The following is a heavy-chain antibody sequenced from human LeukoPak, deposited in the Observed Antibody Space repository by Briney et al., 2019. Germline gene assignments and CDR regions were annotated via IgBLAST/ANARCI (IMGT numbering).Heavy chain of an antibody. Sequence: PGGSLRLSCAASGFTFGHYEMNWVRQAPGKGLEWISYINGGGTSMFYADSVEGRFTVSRDNAKNSMYLQMDSLRAEDTAVYFCARVIGYYGPGRNYYFDCWGQGTLVTVSS. V-gene: IGHV3-48*03. CDR2: INGGGTSM. D-gene: IGHD3-10*01. J-gene: IGHJ4*02. CDR3: ARVIGYYGPGRNYYFDC. CDR1: GFTFGHYE.